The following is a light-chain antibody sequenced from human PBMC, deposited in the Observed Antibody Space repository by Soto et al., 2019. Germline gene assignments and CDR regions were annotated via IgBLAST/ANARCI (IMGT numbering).Light chain of an antibody. CDR2: SNN. CDR1: SSNIGSNY. CDR3: AAWDDSLSGL. V-gene: IGLV1-47*02. J-gene: IGLJ3*02. Sequence: QSVLTQPPSASGTPGLRVTISCSGSSSNIGSNYVFWYHQLPGTAPKLLIYSNNQRPSGVPDRFSGSKSGTSASLAISGLRSEDEADYYCAAWDDSLSGLFGGGTKLTVL.